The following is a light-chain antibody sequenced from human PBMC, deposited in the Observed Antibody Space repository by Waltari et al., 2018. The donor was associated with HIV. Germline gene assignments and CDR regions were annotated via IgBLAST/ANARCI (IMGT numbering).Light chain of an antibody. J-gene: IGKJ1*01. CDR3: QKSYQIPRT. V-gene: IGKV1-39*01. CDR2: SAS. CDR1: QSVSNY. Sequence: DIQMTQSPSSLSASVRDRVTITCRASQSVSNYLHWYQQKPAKAPMHRVYSASSLNSGVLSRFKCSGAGTVSTLTLNYLQPEDFTTYYCQKSYQIPRTFGQGTQVEVK.